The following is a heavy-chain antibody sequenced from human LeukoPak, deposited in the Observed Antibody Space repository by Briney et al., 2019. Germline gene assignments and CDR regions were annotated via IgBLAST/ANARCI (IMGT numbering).Heavy chain of an antibody. CDR1: GGTFSSYA. Sequence: GSSVKVSCKASGGTFSSYAISWVRQAPGQGLEWMGGIIPIFGTANYAQKFQGRVTITADESTSTAYMELSSLRSEDTAVYYCARGQFTTMVRGVIKPSVWFDPWGQGTLVTVSS. J-gene: IGHJ5*02. V-gene: IGHV1-69*01. CDR2: IIPIFGTA. CDR3: ARGQFTTMVRGVIKPSVWFDP. D-gene: IGHD3-10*01.